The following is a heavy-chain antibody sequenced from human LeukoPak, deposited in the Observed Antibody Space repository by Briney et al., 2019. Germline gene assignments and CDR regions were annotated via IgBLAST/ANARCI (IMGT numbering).Heavy chain of an antibody. Sequence: GESLKISCKGSGYSFTSYRIGWVRQMPGKGLEWMGIIYPGDSDTRYSPSFQGQVTISADKSMRTASLQWSSLRASDTAMYYCARRIAVAGNYYFDYWGQGTLVTVSS. V-gene: IGHV5-51*01. D-gene: IGHD6-19*01. CDR1: GYSFTSYR. CDR2: IYPGDSDT. CDR3: ARRIAVAGNYYFDY. J-gene: IGHJ4*02.